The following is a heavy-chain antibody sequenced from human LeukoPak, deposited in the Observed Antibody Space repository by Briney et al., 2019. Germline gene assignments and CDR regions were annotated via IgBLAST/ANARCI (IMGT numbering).Heavy chain of an antibody. CDR3: AVHLPGDYLDR. V-gene: IGHV1-8*01. CDR2: MNPDSGNT. J-gene: IGHJ4*02. CDR1: GYAFNIYD. Sequence: ASVRVSCKASGYAFNIYDINWVRQATGHGLEWRGWMNPDSGNTGFAQKFQGRVTMTRNTSITTAYVELSSLRFEDTAVYYCAVHLPGDYLDRWGQGTLVTVSS.